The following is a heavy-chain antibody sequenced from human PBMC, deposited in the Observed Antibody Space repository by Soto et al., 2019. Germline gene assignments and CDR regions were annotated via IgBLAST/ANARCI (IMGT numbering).Heavy chain of an antibody. V-gene: IGHV1-18*01. CDR1: GYSFDTFG. J-gene: IGHJ2*01. CDR3: AGCSCSGGCCFTSWHFDL. CDR2: ISIEKGDT. Sequence: QVQVVQSGAEVKKPGASVKVACKASGYSFDTFGMSWVRQAPGQGLEWMGWISIEKGDTNSAQKFQDRVTMTTDTSTSTAYMELRSMTSDVTAVFYCAGCSCSGGCCFTSWHFDLWGRGTLVTGAS. D-gene: IGHD2-15*01.